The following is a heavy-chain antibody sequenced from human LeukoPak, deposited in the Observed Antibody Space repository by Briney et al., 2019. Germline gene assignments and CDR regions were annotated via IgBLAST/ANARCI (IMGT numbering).Heavy chain of an antibody. D-gene: IGHD6-19*01. Sequence: ASVEVSCKASGYIFTRNYIHWLRQAPGQGLEWMGWIDPNSGGTKYAQKLQGRVTLSRDTSISTAYMDLSRLTSDDTAVYYCARVQGRDNSGWYPYHDFWGQGTLVTVSS. CDR2: IDPNSGGT. J-gene: IGHJ4*02. CDR1: GYIFTRNY. CDR3: ARVQGRDNSGWYPYHDF. V-gene: IGHV1-2*02.